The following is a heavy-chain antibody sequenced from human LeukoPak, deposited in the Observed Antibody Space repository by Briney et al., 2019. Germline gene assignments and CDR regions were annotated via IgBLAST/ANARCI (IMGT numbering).Heavy chain of an antibody. J-gene: IGHJ4*02. V-gene: IGHV3-74*01. CDR1: GFTLSSYW. D-gene: IGHD7-27*01. CDR2: MSPDGRTT. CDR3: VRDGLGTLPYDC. Sequence: GESLRLSCAASGFTLSSYWMNWVRQVPGKVLERVSHMSPDGRTTTYADSVKGRFTISRDNAKNTLYLQMTSLRAEDTAVYYCVRDGLGTLPYDCWGQGTLVTVSS.